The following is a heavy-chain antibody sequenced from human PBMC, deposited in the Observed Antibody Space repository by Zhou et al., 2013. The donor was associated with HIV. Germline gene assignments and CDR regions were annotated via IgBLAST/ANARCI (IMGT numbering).Heavy chain of an antibody. V-gene: IGHV1-69*12. CDR2: IIPIFGTA. CDR3: ARSGHQIVVVPAATIFDY. D-gene: IGHD2-2*01. J-gene: IGHJ4*02. CDR1: GGTFSSYA. Sequence: QVQLVQSGAEVKKPGSSVKVSCKASGGTFSSYAISWVRQAPGQGLEWMGGIIPIFGTANYAQKFQGRVTITADESTSTAYMELSSLRSEDTAVYYCARSGHQIVVVPAATIFDYWGQGTLVTVSS.